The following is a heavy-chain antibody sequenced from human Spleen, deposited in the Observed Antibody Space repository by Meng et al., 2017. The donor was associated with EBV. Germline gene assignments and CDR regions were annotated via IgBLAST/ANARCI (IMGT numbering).Heavy chain of an antibody. J-gene: IGHJ4*02. D-gene: IGHD3-10*01. CDR1: GGSISGHY. Sequence: VHLPGSGPGTVEPSETLFLNLNVSGGSISGHYWSLIRQPPGKGLEWIGYIYYSGSTNYNPSFKSRVTISVDTSKNQFSLRLRSLTASDTAVYYCASDRGQNYYWGPGTLVTVSS. CDR3: ASDRGQNYY. CDR2: IYYSGST. V-gene: IGHV4-59*11.